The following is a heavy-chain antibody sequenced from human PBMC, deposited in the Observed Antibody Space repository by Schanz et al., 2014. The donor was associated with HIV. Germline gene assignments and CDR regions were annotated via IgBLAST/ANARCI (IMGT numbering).Heavy chain of an antibody. CDR3: ARDFTMLTCPDY. CDR2: INPTNGDT. J-gene: IGHJ4*02. V-gene: IGHV1-2*02. CDR1: GYTFSGYY. Sequence: QVRLVQSGPEVKKPGASVRVSCQASGYTFSGYYLHWVRQAPGQGLEWMGWINPTNGDTNYTQNFQGRVTMTRDTAIKTGYMELRRLKSDDTAVYYYARDFTMLTCPDYWGQGTLVAVSS. D-gene: IGHD3-9*01.